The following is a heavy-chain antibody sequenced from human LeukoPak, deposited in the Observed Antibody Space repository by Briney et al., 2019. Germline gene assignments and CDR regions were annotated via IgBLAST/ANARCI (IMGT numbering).Heavy chain of an antibody. CDR3: AKKTSYSSGWFDY. Sequence: GGSLRLSCTASGFAFRSHAMHWVRQAPGKGLEWVAFIRYDGSKKFYADSVEGRFTISRDNSKNTLYLQMYSLRAEDTAVYYCAKKTSYSSGWFDYWGQGTLVTVPS. J-gene: IGHJ4*02. D-gene: IGHD6-19*01. CDR2: IRYDGSKK. CDR1: GFAFRSHA. V-gene: IGHV3-30*02.